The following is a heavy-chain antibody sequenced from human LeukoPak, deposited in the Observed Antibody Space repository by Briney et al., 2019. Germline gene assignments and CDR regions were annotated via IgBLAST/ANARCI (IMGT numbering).Heavy chain of an antibody. D-gene: IGHD2-15*01. CDR1: GYTFSTYP. CDR3: ARDEVVAAPNYFGMVV. Sequence: ASVKVSCKASGYTFSTYPMNWVRQATGQGLEWMGWMNPNSGNTGLAQKFQGRVTLTRDTSLSTAYMELSNLRSDDTAVYYCARDEVVAAPNYFGMVVWGQGTTVSVSS. J-gene: IGHJ6*02. CDR2: MNPNSGNT. V-gene: IGHV1-8*02.